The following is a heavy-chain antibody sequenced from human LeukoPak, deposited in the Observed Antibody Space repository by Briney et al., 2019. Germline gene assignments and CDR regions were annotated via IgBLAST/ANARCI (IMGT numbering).Heavy chain of an antibody. V-gene: IGHV4-34*01. CDR1: GGSFSGYY. J-gene: IGHJ4*02. Sequence: SETLSLTCAVYGGSFSGYYWSWIRQPPGKGLEWIGEINHSGSTNYNPSLKSRVTISVDTSKNQFSLKLSSVTAADTAVYYCARGRSGLLPKLYYFDYWGQGTLVTVSS. D-gene: IGHD3-10*01. CDR3: ARGRSGLLPKLYYFDY. CDR2: INHSGST.